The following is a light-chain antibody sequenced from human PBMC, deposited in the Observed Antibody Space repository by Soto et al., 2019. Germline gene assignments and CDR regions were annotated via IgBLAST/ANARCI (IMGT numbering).Light chain of an antibody. Sequence: DIQMTQSPSSLSASVGDRVTITCRASQGIRNALGWYQQKPGKAPKRLIYVASSLQSGVPSRFSGSGSGTEFTLTISSLQPEDFATYYCLQHNSYPRTVGQGTKVEIK. V-gene: IGKV1-17*01. CDR3: LQHNSYPRT. CDR1: QGIRNA. J-gene: IGKJ1*01. CDR2: VAS.